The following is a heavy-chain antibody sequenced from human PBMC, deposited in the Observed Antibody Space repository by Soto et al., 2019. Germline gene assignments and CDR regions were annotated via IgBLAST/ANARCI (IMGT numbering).Heavy chain of an antibody. CDR3: ARSQGSSTSLEIYYYYYYGMDV. J-gene: IGHJ6*02. CDR1: GGTFSSYA. D-gene: IGHD2-2*01. Sequence: QVQLVQSGAEVKKPGSSVKVSCKASGGTFSSYAISWVRQAPGQGLEWMGGIIPISGTANYAQKFQGRVTITADESTSTVDMELRRLRSEDTAVYYCARSQGSSTSLEIYYYYYYGMDVWGQGTTVTVSS. CDR2: IIPISGTA. V-gene: IGHV1-69*01.